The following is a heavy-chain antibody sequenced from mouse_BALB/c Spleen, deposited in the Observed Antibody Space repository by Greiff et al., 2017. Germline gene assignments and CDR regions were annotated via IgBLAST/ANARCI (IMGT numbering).Heavy chain of an antibody. CDR2: ISYSGST. J-gene: IGHJ4*01. CDR1: GDSITSGY. Sequence: DVKLQESGPSLVKPSQTLSLTCSVTGDSITSGYWNWIRKFPGNKLEYMGYISYSGSTYYNPSLKSRISITRDTSKNQYYLQLNSVTTEDTATYYCARYPLYYGSSPPYAMDYWGQGTSVTVSS. D-gene: IGHD1-1*01. V-gene: IGHV3-8*02. CDR3: ARYPLYYGSSPPYAMDY.